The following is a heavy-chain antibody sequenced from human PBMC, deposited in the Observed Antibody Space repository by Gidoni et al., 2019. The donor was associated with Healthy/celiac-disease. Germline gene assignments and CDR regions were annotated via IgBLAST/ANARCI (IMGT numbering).Heavy chain of an antibody. V-gene: IGHV3-48*02. CDR3: ARDSVAVAGRIFDY. CDR2: ISSSSSTI. Sequence: VQLVESGGGLVQPGGSLSLSCAASGFTFRSYSMNWVRQAPGKGLEWVSYISSSSSTIYYADSVKGRFTISRDNAKNSLYLQMNSLRDEDTAVYYCARDSVAVAGRIFDYWGQGTLVTVSS. J-gene: IGHJ4*02. D-gene: IGHD6-19*01. CDR1: GFTFRSYS.